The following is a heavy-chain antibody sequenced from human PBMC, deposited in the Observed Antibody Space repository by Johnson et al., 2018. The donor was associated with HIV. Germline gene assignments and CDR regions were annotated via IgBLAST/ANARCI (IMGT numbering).Heavy chain of an antibody. CDR2: IGTAGDT. Sequence: VQLVESGGGLVQPGGSLRLSCAASRFTFSGYDMHWVRQATGKGLEWVSAIGTAGDTYYPGSVKGRFTISRENAKNSLYLQMNSLRAGDTAVYYCARQVYCSSTSCSSAFDIWGQGTVVTVSS. J-gene: IGHJ3*02. D-gene: IGHD2-2*01. CDR3: ARQVYCSSTSCSSAFDI. V-gene: IGHV3-13*01. CDR1: RFTFSGYD.